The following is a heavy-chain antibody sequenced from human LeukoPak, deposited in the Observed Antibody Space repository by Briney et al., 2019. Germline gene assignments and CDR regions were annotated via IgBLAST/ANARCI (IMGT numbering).Heavy chain of an antibody. D-gene: IGHD6-19*01. CDR1: GFTFSSYS. J-gene: IGHJ4*02. CDR3: AKVEQWPKYYFDY. V-gene: IGHV3-23*01. CDR2: ISGSGGST. Sequence: GGSLRLSCAASGFTFSSYSMNWVRQAPGKGLEWVSAISGSGGSTYYADSVKGRFTISRDNSKNTLYLQMNSLRAEDTAAYYCAKVEQWPKYYFDYWGQGTLVTVSS.